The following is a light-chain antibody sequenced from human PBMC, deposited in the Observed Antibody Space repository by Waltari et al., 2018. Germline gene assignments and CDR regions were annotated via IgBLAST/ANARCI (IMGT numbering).Light chain of an antibody. CDR3: QQYGSSPPT. CDR1: QSVTSSY. V-gene: IGKV3-20*01. Sequence: EIVLTQSPGTLSLSPGERVTLSCRASQSVTSSYLAWYQQKTGPAPRLRIYSASNRATGIPDRFSGSGSGTDFTLTISRLEPEDFAVYCCQQYGSSPPTFGQGTKVEIK. J-gene: IGKJ1*01. CDR2: SAS.